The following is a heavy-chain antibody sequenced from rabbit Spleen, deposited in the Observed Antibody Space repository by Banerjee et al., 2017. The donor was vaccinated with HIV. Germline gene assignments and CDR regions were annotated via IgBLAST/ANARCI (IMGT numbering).Heavy chain of an antibody. Sequence: QSLEESGGDLVKPGASLTLTCTASGFTLSRYWMSWVRQAPGKGLEWIGCINSGNSGSTWYASWAKGRFTITRSTSLNTVTLQLNSLTAADTATYFCAREDTASIDFALWGPGTLVTVS. CDR2: INSGNSGST. J-gene: IGHJ6*01. D-gene: IGHD1-1*01. CDR3: AREDTASIDFAL. CDR1: GFTLSRYW. V-gene: IGHV1S40*01.